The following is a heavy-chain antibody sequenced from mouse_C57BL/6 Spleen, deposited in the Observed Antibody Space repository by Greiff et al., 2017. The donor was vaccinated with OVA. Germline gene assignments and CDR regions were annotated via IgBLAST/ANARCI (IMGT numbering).Heavy chain of an antibody. Sequence: VQLQQPGAELVKPGASVKVSCKASGYTFTSYWMHWVKQRPGQGLEWIGRIHHSDSDTNYNQKFKGKATLTVDKSSRTAYMQLSSLTSEDSAVDYCAMGVTTGYWGQGTSVTVSS. J-gene: IGHJ4*01. CDR3: AMGVTTGY. V-gene: IGHV1-74*01. D-gene: IGHD2-2*01. CDR1: GYTFTSYW. CDR2: IHHSDSDT.